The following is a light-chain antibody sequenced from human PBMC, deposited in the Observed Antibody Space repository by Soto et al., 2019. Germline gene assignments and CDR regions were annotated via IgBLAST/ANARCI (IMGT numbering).Light chain of an antibody. CDR3: QQYSDWPQT. CDR2: HTS. V-gene: IGKV3-15*01. Sequence: EIVLTQSPGTRSLSPGERATLSFRASQNIISNLAWYQQKPGQPPRLLIYHTSTRATGVPARFSGSGSGTEFTLTISGLQSEDLAVYYCQQYSDWPQTFGQGTKVDI. CDR1: QNIISN. J-gene: IGKJ1*01.